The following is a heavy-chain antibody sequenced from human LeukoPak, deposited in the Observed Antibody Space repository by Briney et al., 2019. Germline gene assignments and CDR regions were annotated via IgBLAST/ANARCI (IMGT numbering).Heavy chain of an antibody. CDR2: IIPIFGTA. D-gene: IGHD6-13*01. CDR3: ASAAGYSSSWYADY. Sequence: SVKVSCKASGYTFTNYGISWVRQAPGQGLEWMGGIIPIFGTANYAQKFQGRVTITADESTSTAYMELSSLRSEDTAVYYCASAAGYSSSWYADYWGQGTLVTVSS. V-gene: IGHV1-69*13. CDR1: GYTFTNYG. J-gene: IGHJ4*02.